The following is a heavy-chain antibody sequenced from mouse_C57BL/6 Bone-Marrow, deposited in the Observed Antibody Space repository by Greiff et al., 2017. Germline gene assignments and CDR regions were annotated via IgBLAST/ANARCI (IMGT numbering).Heavy chain of an antibody. CDR1: GYAFSSSW. CDR2: FYPGAGDT. J-gene: IGHJ3*01. Sequence: VQLQQSGPELVKPGASVKISCKSSGYAFSSSWLNWVKQRTGTGLACIGRFYPGAGDTNYNGKFKGKATLTADKSSSTAYMQLSSLTSEDSAVYFCASPPYGSKSWFAYWGQGTLVTVSA. CDR3: ASPPYGSKSWFAY. V-gene: IGHV1-82*01. D-gene: IGHD1-1*01.